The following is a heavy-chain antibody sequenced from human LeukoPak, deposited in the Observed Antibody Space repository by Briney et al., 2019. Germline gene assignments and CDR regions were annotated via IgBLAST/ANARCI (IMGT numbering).Heavy chain of an antibody. J-gene: IGHJ6*03. CDR3: ARHVVPAAMYYYYYMDV. CDR1: GFIVSNDY. V-gene: IGHV3-53*01. Sequence: PGGSLRLSCAASGFIVSNDYMSWVRQAPGKGLEWVSVIYRGGSTYYADSVKGRFTISRDNSKNTLYLQMNSLGAEDTAVYYCARHVVPAAMYYYYYMDVWGKGTTVTVSS. D-gene: IGHD2-2*01. CDR2: IYRGGST.